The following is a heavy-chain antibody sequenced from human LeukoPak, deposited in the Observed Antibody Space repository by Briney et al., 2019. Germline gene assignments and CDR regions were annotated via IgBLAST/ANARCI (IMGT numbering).Heavy chain of an antibody. CDR2: ISSSSSTI. CDR1: GFTFSSYE. V-gene: IGHV3-48*03. D-gene: IGHD6-13*01. Sequence: GGSLILSCAASGFTFSSYEMNWVRQAPGKGLEWVSYISSSSSTIYYADSVKGRFTISRDNGKNSLYLQMNSLRAEDTAVYYCASQLGDASDIWGQGTMVTVSS. CDR3: ASQLGDASDI. J-gene: IGHJ3*02.